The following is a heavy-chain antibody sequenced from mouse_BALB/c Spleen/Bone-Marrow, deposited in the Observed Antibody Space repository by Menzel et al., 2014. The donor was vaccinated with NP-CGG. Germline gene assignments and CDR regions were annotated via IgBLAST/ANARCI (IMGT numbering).Heavy chain of an antibody. CDR3: ARRAGAY. J-gene: IGHJ3*01. Sequence: EVQGVESGGGLVQPGGSLKLSCAASGFTFSSYTMSWVRQTPEKRLEWVAYISNGGGSTYYPDTVKGRFTIFRDNAKNTLYLQMSSLKSEDTAMYYCARRAGAYWGQGTLVTVSA. CDR1: GFTFSSYT. V-gene: IGHV5-12-2*01. D-gene: IGHD3-3*01. CDR2: ISNGGGST.